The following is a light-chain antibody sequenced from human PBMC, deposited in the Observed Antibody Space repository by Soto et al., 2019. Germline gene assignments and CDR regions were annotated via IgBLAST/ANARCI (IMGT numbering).Light chain of an antibody. J-gene: IGLJ1*01. CDR2: GVT. CDR3: SSYAGRSMYV. V-gene: IGLV2-8*01. CDR1: SSDVGTYDY. Sequence: QSVLTQPPSASGSPGQSVTFSCTGTSSDVGTYDYVSWYQRYPGKAPKLLIYGVTRRPSGVPDRFSGSKSGNTAALTVSGLQAEDEAYYYCSSYAGRSMYVFGTGTKVTVL.